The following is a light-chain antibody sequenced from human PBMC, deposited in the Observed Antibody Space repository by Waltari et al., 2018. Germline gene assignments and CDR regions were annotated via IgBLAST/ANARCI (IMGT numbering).Light chain of an antibody. V-gene: IGKV3-20*01. Sequence: VLTQSPGTLSLSPGERATLSCRASQRLTKNYLAWYQQKPVQAPRLLIYGSSSRAAGIPDRFSGSGSGTDFTLTISRLEPEDFAVYYCQQYGSSIMYTFGQGTKLEIK. CDR1: QRLTKNY. J-gene: IGKJ2*01. CDR2: GSS. CDR3: QQYGSSIMYT.